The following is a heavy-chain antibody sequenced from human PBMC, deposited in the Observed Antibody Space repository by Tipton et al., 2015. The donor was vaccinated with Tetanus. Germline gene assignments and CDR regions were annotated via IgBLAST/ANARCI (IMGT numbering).Heavy chain of an antibody. Sequence: TLSLTCTVSGGSISSYYWSWIRQPPGKGLEWIGYIYYSGSTNYNPSLKSRVTISVDTSKNQFSLKLSSVTAADTAVYYCARERVGATGFVYWGQGTLVTVSS. CDR3: ARERVGATGFVY. D-gene: IGHD1-26*01. CDR1: GGSISSYY. V-gene: IGHV4-59*01. CDR2: IYYSGST. J-gene: IGHJ4*02.